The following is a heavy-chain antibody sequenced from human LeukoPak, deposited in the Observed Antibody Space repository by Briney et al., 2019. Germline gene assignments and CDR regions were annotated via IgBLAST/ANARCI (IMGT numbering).Heavy chain of an antibody. CDR3: ARDFLRGYYYGMDV. D-gene: IGHD4-17*01. J-gene: IGHJ6*02. CDR2: ISYDGSNK. CDR1: GFTFSSYA. Sequence: PGGSLRLSCAASGFTFSSYAMHWVRQAPGKGLEGVAVISYDGSNKYYADSVKGRFTISRDNSKNTLYLQMNSLRAEDTAVYYCARDFLRGYYYGMDVWGQGTTVTVSS. V-gene: IGHV3-30*04.